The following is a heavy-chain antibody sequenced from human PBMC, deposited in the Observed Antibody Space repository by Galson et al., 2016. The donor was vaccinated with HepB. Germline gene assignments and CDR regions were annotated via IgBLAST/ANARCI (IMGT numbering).Heavy chain of an antibody. CDR1: GFTFSDSA. CDR2: IVVGSGDT. J-gene: IGHJ6*02. D-gene: IGHD1-14*01. Sequence: SVKVSCKASGFTFSDSAVQWVRQARGQRLEWIGWIVVGSGDTDYAQKLEERVTITRDLSRSTACMEVTSLRFEDSAVYYCAARNVKGDVWGQGPTVTVSS. V-gene: IGHV1-58*01. CDR3: AARNVKGDV.